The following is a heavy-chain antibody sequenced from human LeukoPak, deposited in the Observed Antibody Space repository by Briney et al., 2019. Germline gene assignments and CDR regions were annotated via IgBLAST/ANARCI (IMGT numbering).Heavy chain of an antibody. CDR1: GFTFDDYG. CDR3: AIDLYDSSGYYYVGDWFDP. D-gene: IGHD3-22*01. CDR2: INSDGSST. Sequence: SGGSLRLSCAASGFTFDDYGMSWVRQAPGKGLVWVSRINSDGSSTSYADSVKGRFTISRDNAKNTLYLQMNSLRAEDTAVYYCAIDLYDSSGYYYVGDWFDPWGQGTLVTVSS. V-gene: IGHV3-74*01. J-gene: IGHJ5*02.